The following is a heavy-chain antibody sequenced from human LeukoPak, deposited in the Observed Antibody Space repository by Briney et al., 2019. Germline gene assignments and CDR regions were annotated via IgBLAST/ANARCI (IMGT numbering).Heavy chain of an antibody. CDR2: IYYSGST. CDR1: GGSISSGDYY. V-gene: IGHV4-30-4*01. D-gene: IGHD2-21*02. CDR3: ARALAYCGGDCYTFDY. J-gene: IGHJ4*02. Sequence: SETLSLTCTVSGGSISSGDYYWSWIRQPPWKGLEWIGYIYYSGSTYYNPSIKSRVNISVDTSKNQFSLKLSSVTAADAAVYYCARALAYCGGDCYTFDYWGQGTLVTVS.